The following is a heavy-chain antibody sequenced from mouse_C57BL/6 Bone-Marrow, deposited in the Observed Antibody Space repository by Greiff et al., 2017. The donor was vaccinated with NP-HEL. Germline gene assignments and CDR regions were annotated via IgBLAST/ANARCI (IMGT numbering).Heavy chain of an antibody. V-gene: IGHV1-76*01. CDR2: IYPGSGNT. J-gene: IGHJ2*01. CDR3: ARSRAPYYGSSFDY. CDR1: GYTFTDYY. Sequence: SGAELVRPGASVKLSCKASGYTFTDYYINWVKQRPGQGLEWIARIYPGSGNTYYNEKFKGKATLTAEKYSSTAYMQLSSLTSEDSAVYFCARSRAPYYGSSFDYWGQGTTLTVSS. D-gene: IGHD1-1*01.